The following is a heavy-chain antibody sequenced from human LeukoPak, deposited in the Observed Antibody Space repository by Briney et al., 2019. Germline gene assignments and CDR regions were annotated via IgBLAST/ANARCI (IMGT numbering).Heavy chain of an antibody. V-gene: IGHV3-15*01. Sequence: GGSLRLSCAASGFTFSSAWMSWVRQAPGKGLEWVGRIKSKTDGGTAEYAAPVKGRFTISRDDSQNTMYMQMNSLRPEDTAVYYCTTAPDSMDCWGQGTLVTVSS. D-gene: IGHD3-3*01. CDR3: TTAPDSMDC. CDR2: IKSKTDGGTA. J-gene: IGHJ4*02. CDR1: GFTFSSAW.